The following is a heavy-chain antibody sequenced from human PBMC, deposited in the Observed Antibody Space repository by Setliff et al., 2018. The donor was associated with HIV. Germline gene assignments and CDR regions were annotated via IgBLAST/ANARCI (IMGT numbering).Heavy chain of an antibody. D-gene: IGHD3-22*01. CDR3: ARDMMYHYDRSGSFGWFGP. CDR2: IYYSGST. CDR1: GGSISSSSYD. V-gene: IGHV4-39*07. J-gene: IGHJ5*02. Sequence: SETLSLTCTVSGGSISSSSYDWGWIRQPPGKGLEWIGNIYYSGSTYYNPSLKSRVTISVDTSKNQFSLKLSSLTAADTAVYYCARDMMYHYDRSGSFGWFGPWGQGTLVTVSS.